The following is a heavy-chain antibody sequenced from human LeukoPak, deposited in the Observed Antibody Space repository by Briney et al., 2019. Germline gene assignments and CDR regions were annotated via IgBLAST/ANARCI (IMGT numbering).Heavy chain of an antibody. CDR3: ARGLGYSYGPYYFDY. D-gene: IGHD5-18*01. J-gene: IGHJ4*02. CDR1: GGSFSGYY. V-gene: IGHV4-34*01. Sequence: SETLSLTCAVYGGSFSGYYWSWIRQPPGKGLEWIGEINHSGSTNYNPSLKSRVTISVDTSKNQFSPKLSSVTAADTAVYYCARGLGYSYGPYYFDYWGQGTLVTVSS. CDR2: INHSGST.